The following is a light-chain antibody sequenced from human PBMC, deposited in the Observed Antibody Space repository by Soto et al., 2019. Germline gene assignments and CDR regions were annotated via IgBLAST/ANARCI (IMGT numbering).Light chain of an antibody. J-gene: IGLJ1*01. CDR1: SSDVGSSNL. CDR2: EGD. V-gene: IGLV2-23*01. CDR3: CSFARSTTFYV. Sequence: QSVLTQPASVSGSPGQSSTISCSGTSSDVGSSNLVSWYQQHPGKAPKLIIFEGDRRPSGVSGRFSGSKSGNTASLTISGLQAEDEADYYCCSFARSTTFYVFGTGTKVTV.